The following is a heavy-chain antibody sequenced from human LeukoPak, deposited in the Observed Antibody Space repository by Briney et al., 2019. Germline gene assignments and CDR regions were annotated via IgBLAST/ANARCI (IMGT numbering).Heavy chain of an antibody. J-gene: IGHJ3*02. Sequence: PSETLSLTCTVSGGSISSYYWSWIRQPPGKGLEWIGYIYYSGSTNYNPSLKSRVTISVDTSKNQFSLKLSSVTAADTAVYYCARGDAYYYDSSGYYPHAFDIWGQGTMVTVSS. D-gene: IGHD3-22*01. CDR2: IYYSGST. V-gene: IGHV4-59*01. CDR1: GGSISSYY. CDR3: ARGDAYYYDSSGYYPHAFDI.